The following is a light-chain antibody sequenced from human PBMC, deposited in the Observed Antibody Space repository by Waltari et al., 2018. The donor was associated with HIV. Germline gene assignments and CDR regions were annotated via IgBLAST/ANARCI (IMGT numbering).Light chain of an antibody. CDR2: DVY. CDR1: SSDVAAYEY. Sequence: QSALTQPPSVSGSPGPSITIPCTGTSSDVAAYEYVSWYQQHPGKVPKLLIYDVYNRPSRISNRFSGSKSGNTASLTISGLQAEDEAAYYCASFTSGRLNVFGTGTKVTVL. V-gene: IGLV2-14*03. CDR3: ASFTSGRLNV. J-gene: IGLJ1*01.